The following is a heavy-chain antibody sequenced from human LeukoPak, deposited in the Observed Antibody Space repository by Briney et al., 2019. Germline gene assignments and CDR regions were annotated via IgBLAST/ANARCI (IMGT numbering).Heavy chain of an antibody. CDR2: ISGSGGST. Sequence: GGSLRLSCAASGFTFISYTMNWVRQAPGKGLEWVSAISGSGGSTYYADSVKGRFTISRDNSKNTVYLQMNSLRAEDTAVYYCAKGSGYYGRYYFDYWGQGTLVTVSS. CDR3: AKGSGYYGRYYFDY. J-gene: IGHJ4*02. V-gene: IGHV3-23*01. D-gene: IGHD3-3*01. CDR1: GFTFISYT.